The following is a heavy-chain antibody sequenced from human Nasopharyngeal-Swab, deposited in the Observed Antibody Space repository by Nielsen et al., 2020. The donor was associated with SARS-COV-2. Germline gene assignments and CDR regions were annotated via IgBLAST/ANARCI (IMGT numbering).Heavy chain of an antibody. CDR3: VKDLAYDEVS. V-gene: IGHV3-33*06. CDR1: GFTFSSYG. J-gene: IGHJ5*02. CDR2: IWYDGSNK. D-gene: IGHD5-12*01. Sequence: GESLKISCAASGFTFSSYGMHWVRQALGKGLEWVAVIWYDGSNKYYADSVKGRFTISRDNSKNTLYLQMNSLRAEDTAVYYCVKDLAYDEVSWGQGTLVTVSS.